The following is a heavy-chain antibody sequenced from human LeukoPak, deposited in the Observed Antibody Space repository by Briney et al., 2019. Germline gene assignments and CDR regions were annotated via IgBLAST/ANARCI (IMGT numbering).Heavy chain of an antibody. J-gene: IGHJ6*03. Sequence: PSETLSLTCAVYGGSFSDYYWSWIRQSPGKGLEWIGEINHSGTTHYNPSLKSRVTMSVDTSRNQFSLKLSSVTAADTAVYYCARVSSVWIKDYYYYMDVWGKGTTVTVSS. V-gene: IGHV4-34*01. CDR3: ARVSSVWIKDYYYYMDV. D-gene: IGHD5-12*01. CDR1: GGSFSDYY. CDR2: INHSGTT.